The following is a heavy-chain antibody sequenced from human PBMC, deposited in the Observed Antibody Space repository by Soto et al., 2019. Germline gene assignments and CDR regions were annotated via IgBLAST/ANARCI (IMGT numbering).Heavy chain of an antibody. CDR1: GYTFTRNA. V-gene: IGHV1-3*01. J-gene: IGHJ4*02. CDR2: IDAGNGNT. CDR3: ARSDTDYSRFDY. D-gene: IGHD2-21*01. Sequence: QVQLVQSGAEVKKPGASVKVSCKASGYTFTRNAIHWVRQAPGQRLEWIGKIDAGNGNTKYSQKFQGRVTITRDTYASAAYMEMSTLGSEDTSIYYCARSDTDYSRFDYWGQGTLVTVSS.